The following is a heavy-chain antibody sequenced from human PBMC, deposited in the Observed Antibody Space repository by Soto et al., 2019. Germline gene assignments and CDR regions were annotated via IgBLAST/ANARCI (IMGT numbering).Heavy chain of an antibody. D-gene: IGHD2-15*01. CDR2: IKQDGSEK. CDR3: AELGYCSGGSCYDSAFDI. Sequence: GGSLRLSCAASGFTFSSYWMSWVRQAPGKGLEWVANIKQDGSEKYYVDSVKGRFTISRDNAKNSLYLQMNSLRAEDTAVYYCAELGYCSGGSCYDSAFDIWGQGTMVTVSS. CDR1: GFTFSSYW. V-gene: IGHV3-7*01. J-gene: IGHJ3*02.